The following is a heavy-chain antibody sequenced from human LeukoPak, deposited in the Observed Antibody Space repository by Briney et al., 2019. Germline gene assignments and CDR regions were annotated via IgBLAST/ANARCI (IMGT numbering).Heavy chain of an antibody. V-gene: IGHV4-38-2*02. D-gene: IGHD2-21*02. CDR2: IYHSGST. CDR1: GYSISSGYY. Sequence: SETLSLTCTVSGYSISSGYYWGWIRQPPGKGLEWIGSIYHSGSTYYNPSLKSRVTISVDTSKNQFSLKLSSVTAADTAVYYCAKDVVVTRKYYFDYWGQGTLVTVSS. J-gene: IGHJ4*02. CDR3: AKDVVVTRKYYFDY.